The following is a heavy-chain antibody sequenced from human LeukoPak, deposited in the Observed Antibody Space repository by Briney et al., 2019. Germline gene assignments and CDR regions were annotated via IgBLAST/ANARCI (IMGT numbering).Heavy chain of an antibody. CDR1: GYTFTSYG. D-gene: IGHD2-2*01. CDR2: ISAYNGNT. J-gene: IGHJ5*02. Sequence: RASVKVSCKASGYTFTSYGISWVRQAPGQGLEWMGWISAYNGNTNYAQKLQGRVTMTTDTSTGTAYMELRSLRSDDTAVYYCARDKLGYCSSTSCYDWFDPWGQGTLVTVSS. V-gene: IGHV1-18*01. CDR3: ARDKLGYCSSTSCYDWFDP.